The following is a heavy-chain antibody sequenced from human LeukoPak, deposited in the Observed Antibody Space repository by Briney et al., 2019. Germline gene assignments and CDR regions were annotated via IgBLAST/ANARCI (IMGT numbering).Heavy chain of an antibody. CDR1: GGSISSYY. Sequence: SETLSLTCTVSGGSISSYYWSWIRQPAGKGLEWIGRIYTSGSTNYNPSLKSRVTMSVDTSKNQFSLKLSSVTAADTAVYYCASVRVEWFGDTNAFDIWGQGTMVTVSS. D-gene: IGHD3-10*01. CDR3: ASVRVEWFGDTNAFDI. J-gene: IGHJ3*02. CDR2: IYTSGST. V-gene: IGHV4-4*07.